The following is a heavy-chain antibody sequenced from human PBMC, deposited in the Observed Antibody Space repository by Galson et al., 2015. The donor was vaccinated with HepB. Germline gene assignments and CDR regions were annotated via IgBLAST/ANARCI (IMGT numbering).Heavy chain of an antibody. CDR2: IIPIFGTA. V-gene: IGHV1-69*13. Sequence: SVKVSCKASGGTFSSYAISWVRQAPGQGLEWMGGIIPIFGTANYAQKFQGRITITADESTSTAYMELSSLRSEDTAVYYCAFAIVGATSMPRDYYGMDVWGQGTTVTVSS. J-gene: IGHJ6*02. CDR1: GGTFSSYA. CDR3: AFAIVGATSMPRDYYGMDV. D-gene: IGHD1-26*01.